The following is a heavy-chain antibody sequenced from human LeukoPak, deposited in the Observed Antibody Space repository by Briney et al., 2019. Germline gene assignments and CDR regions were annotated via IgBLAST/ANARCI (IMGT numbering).Heavy chain of an antibody. CDR1: GGSISSYY. CDR2: IYTSGST. V-gene: IGHV4-4*07. D-gene: IGHD3-22*01. Sequence: SETLSLTRPVSGGSISSYYWSWIRQHAGEGLEWNGRIYTSGSTNYTPSLKSRVTMSVDTSKNQFSLKLSSVTAADTDVYYCARDGADSSGYSGYYYYGMDVWGQGTTVTVSS. CDR3: ARDGADSSGYSGYYYYGMDV. J-gene: IGHJ6*02.